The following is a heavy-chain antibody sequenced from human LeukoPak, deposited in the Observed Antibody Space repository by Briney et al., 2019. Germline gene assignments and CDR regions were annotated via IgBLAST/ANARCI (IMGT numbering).Heavy chain of an antibody. D-gene: IGHD2-21*01. CDR1: GFTFSSYA. CDR3: AKAPVTTCRGAYCYPFDY. Sequence: GGTLRLYCAASGFTFSSYAMKWVGQAPGKGVEWGSSISGSGGNTYYADSVKARFTISRDSSKHTLFLQMNRLRPEDAAVYYCAKAPVTTCRGAYCYPFDYWGQGTLVTVSS. V-gene: IGHV3-23*01. CDR2: ISGSGGNT. J-gene: IGHJ4*02.